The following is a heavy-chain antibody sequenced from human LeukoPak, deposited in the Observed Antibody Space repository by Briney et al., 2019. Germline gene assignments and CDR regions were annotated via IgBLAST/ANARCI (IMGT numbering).Heavy chain of an antibody. CDR1: GFTFNSYA. V-gene: IGHV3-23*01. CDR3: AQSPNLGYCSSSSCYRHFHY. D-gene: IGHD2-2*02. CDR2: ISGSSGST. J-gene: IGHJ4*02. Sequence: GGSLRLSCAASGFTFNSYAMSWVREAPGKGLEWVSVISGSSGSTYYADSVKGRFTISRDNSKNTLYLQMNGLGAEDTAVYYCAQSPNLGYCSSSSCYRHFHYWGQGALVTVSS.